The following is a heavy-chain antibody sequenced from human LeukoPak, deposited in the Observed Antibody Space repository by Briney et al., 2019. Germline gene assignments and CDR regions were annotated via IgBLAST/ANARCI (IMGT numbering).Heavy chain of an antibody. J-gene: IGHJ4*02. CDR2: IRSKANNYAT. CDR3: TRRYYHDSSGNYYGDY. Sequence: GSLKLSCAASGFTFTDSAMHWVRQASGKGLEWVGRIRSKANNYATSYDASVKGRFTISRDDSKNTAFLQMDSLKTEDTAVYYCTRRYYHDSSGNYYGDYWGQGTRVTVSS. V-gene: IGHV3-73*01. D-gene: IGHD3-22*01. CDR1: GFTFTDSA.